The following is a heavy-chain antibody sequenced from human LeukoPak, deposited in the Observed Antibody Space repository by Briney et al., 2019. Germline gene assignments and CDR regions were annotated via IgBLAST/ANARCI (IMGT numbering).Heavy chain of an antibody. J-gene: IGHJ6*03. V-gene: IGHV3-7*01. CDR3: ARDHRGTYYYYYMDV. CDR2: IKHDGSAK. CDR1: GFTFSSYW. Sequence: PGGSLRLSCAASGFTFSSYWMSWVRQAPGKGLEWVANIKHDGSAKYYVDSVKGRFTISRDNAKNSLYLQMNSLRAEDTAVYYCARDHRGTYYYYYMDVWGKGTTVTVSS. D-gene: IGHD1-1*01.